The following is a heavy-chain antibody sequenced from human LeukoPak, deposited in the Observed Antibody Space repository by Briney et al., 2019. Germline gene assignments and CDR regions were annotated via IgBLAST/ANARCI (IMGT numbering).Heavy chain of an antibody. CDR2: IYYSGNA. CDR1: GGSISSGGHY. Sequence: PSETLSLTCTVSGGSISSGGHYWSWVRQLPGKGLERIGYIYYSGNAYYNPSLKSRTTFSVDTSKNQFSLELSSVTAADTAVYYCARVDSSYLHFDYWGQGTLVTVSS. V-gene: IGHV4-31*03. J-gene: IGHJ4*02. CDR3: ARVDSSYLHFDY. D-gene: IGHD6-6*01.